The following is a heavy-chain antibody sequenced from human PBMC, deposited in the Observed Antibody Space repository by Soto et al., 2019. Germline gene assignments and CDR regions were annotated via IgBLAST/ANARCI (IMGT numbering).Heavy chain of an antibody. Sequence: ASVKVSCKASGYTFTGYYMHWVRQASGQGLEWMGWINPNSGGTNYAQKFQGRVTMTRDTSISTAYMELSRLRSDDTAVYYCARGYYDSSGYSWFDPWGQGTLVTVSS. J-gene: IGHJ5*02. CDR2: INPNSGGT. V-gene: IGHV1-2*02. CDR3: ARGYYDSSGYSWFDP. D-gene: IGHD3-22*01. CDR1: GYTFTGYY.